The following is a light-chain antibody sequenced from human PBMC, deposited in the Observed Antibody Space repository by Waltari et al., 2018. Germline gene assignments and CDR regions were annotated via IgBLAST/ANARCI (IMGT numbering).Light chain of an antibody. CDR2: DVY. CDR1: SSEVGRYDL. Sequence: QSALTQPASVSGSPGQSITISCTGTSSEVGRYDLVHWDQHHPGKAPKLMISDVYKRPSGVSNRFSAAKSGNTASLTISGLQAEDEADYYCCSYVGSSTFTFGGGTKLTVL. V-gene: IGLV2-23*02. CDR3: CSYVGSSTFT. J-gene: IGLJ2*01.